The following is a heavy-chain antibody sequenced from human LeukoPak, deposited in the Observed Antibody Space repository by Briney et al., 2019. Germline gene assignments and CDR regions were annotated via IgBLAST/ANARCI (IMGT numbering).Heavy chain of an antibody. CDR3: ARGGVTGSGYYLFDY. Sequence: SETLSLTCSVSGGSISNYYWSWIRQHPGKGLEWIGYIYYSGSTYYNPSLKSRVTISVDTSKNQFSLKLSFVTAADTAVYYCARGGVTGSGYYLFDYWGQGTLVTVSS. CDR1: GGSISNYY. J-gene: IGHJ4*02. D-gene: IGHD3-22*01. CDR2: IYYSGST. V-gene: IGHV4-31*02.